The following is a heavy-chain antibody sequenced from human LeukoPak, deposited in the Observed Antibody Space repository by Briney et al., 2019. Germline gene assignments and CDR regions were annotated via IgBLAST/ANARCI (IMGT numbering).Heavy chain of an antibody. J-gene: IGHJ6*02. CDR1: GGSISSYY. D-gene: IGHD3-10*01. CDR2: IYYSGST. Sequence: PSETLSLTCTVSGGSISSYYWSWIRQPPGKGLGWIGYIYYSGSTNYNPSLKSRVTISVDTSKNQFSLKLSSVTAADTAVYYCARIYYYGSREGPYYYYGMDVWGRGTTVTVSS. V-gene: IGHV4-59*01. CDR3: ARIYYYGSREGPYYYYGMDV.